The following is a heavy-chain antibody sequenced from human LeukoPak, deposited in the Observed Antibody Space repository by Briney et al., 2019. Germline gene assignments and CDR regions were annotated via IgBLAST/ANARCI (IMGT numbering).Heavy chain of an antibody. V-gene: IGHV4-39*01. J-gene: IGHJ4*02. CDR3: ARRGYYGSGSYYKD. CDR2: IYYSGST. D-gene: IGHD3-10*01. CDR1: GGSISSSSYY. Sequence: SETLSLTCTVSGGSISSSSYYWGWIRQPPGKGLEWIGSIYYSGSTYYNPSLKSRITISVDMSKKQFSLKLTSVSAADTAVYYCARRGYYGSGSYYKDWGQGNLVTVSS.